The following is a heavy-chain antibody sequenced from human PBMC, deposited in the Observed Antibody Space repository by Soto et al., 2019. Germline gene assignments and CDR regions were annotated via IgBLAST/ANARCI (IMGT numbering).Heavy chain of an antibody. V-gene: IGHV4-39*01. Sequence: XGTLDLTCTVSGGSISSSSYYWGWIRQPPGKGLEWIGSIYYSGSTYYNPSLKSRVTISVDTSKNQFSLKLSSVTAADTAVYYCARQTDYYGSGSYYPGVSSFDYWGQGTLVTVSS. D-gene: IGHD3-10*01. J-gene: IGHJ4*02. CDR2: IYYSGST. CDR1: GGSISSSSYY. CDR3: ARQTDYYGSGSYYPGVSSFDY.